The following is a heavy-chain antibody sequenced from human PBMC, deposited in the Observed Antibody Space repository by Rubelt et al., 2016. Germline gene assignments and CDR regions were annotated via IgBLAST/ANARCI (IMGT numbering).Heavy chain of an antibody. D-gene: IGHD3-9*01. CDR3: ASPPYDILTGYDYYYGMDV. J-gene: IGHJ6*02. CDR2: IIPIVGTA. Sequence: QVQLVQSGAEVKKPGSSVKVSCKASGGTFSSYAISWVRQAPGQGLEWMGGIIPIVGTANYAQKFQGRVTITADKSTSTAYMELSSLRSEDTAVYYCASPPYDILTGYDYYYGMDVWGQGTTVTVSS. CDR1: GGTFSSYA. V-gene: IGHV1-69*06.